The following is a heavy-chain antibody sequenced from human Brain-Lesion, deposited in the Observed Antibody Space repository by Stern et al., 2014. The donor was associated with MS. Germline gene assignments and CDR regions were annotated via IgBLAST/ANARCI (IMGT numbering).Heavy chain of an antibody. CDR3: ARHDSVPRPSQLYSARDRGPGYFDY. CDR1: GGSISSSTYY. V-gene: IGHV4-39*01. J-gene: IGHJ4*02. D-gene: IGHD1-26*01. CDR2: IYYSGFT. Sequence: VQLVESGPGLVKPSETLSLTCTVSGGSISSSTYYWAWIRQPPGKGLEWIGNIYYSGFTYYNPSLKSRVTISVDMSKNQFSLKLSSVTAADTAIYYCARHDSVPRPSQLYSARDRGPGYFDYWGQRTLVTVSS.